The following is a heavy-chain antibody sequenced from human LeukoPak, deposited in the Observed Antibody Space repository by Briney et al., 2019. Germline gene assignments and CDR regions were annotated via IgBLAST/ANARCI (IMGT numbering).Heavy chain of an antibody. CDR3: ARLSMRSVAFDI. CDR1: GGSISSYY. CDR2: IYYSGST. Sequence: KPSETLSLTCTVSGGSISSYYWSWIRQPPGKGLEWIGYIYYSGSTNYNPSLKSRVTISVDTSKNQFSLKLSSVTAADTAVYYCARLSMRSVAFDIWGQGTMVTVSS. V-gene: IGHV4-59*08. D-gene: IGHD2-8*01. J-gene: IGHJ3*02.